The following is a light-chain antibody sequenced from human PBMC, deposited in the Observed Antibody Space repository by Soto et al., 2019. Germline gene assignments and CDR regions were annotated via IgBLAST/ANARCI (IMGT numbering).Light chain of an antibody. CDR3: HSYTSINTLGI. Sequence: QSALTQPASVSGSPGQSITISCTGTISDIGGYNYVSWYQQHPGIAPKLIIYEVANRPSGVSNRFSGSKSGNTASLTISGLQAEDEADYYCHSYTSINTLGILGTGTKLTVL. V-gene: IGLV2-14*01. J-gene: IGLJ1*01. CDR1: ISDIGGYNY. CDR2: EVA.